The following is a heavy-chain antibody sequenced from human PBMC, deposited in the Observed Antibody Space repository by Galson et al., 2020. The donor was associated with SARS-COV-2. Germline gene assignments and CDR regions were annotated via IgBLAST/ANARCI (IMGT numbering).Heavy chain of an antibody. Sequence: ASVKVSCKVSGYTLTELSMHWVRQAPGKGLEWMGGFDPDDGETIYAQKFQGRVTMTEDTSTDTAYMELSSLRSEDTAVYYCATGVAVAGTILDYYYYYGMDVWGQGTTVTVSS. V-gene: IGHV1-24*01. CDR3: ATGVAVAGTILDYYYYYGMDV. CDR1: GYTLTELS. D-gene: IGHD6-19*01. CDR2: FDPDDGET. J-gene: IGHJ6*02.